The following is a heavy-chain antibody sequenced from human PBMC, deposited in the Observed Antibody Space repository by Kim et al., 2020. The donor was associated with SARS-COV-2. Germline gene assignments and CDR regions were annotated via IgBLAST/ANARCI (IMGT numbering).Heavy chain of an antibody. CDR2: IIPIFGTA. V-gene: IGHV1-69*13. Sequence: SVKVSCKASGGTFSSYAISWVRQAPGQGLEWMGGIIPIFGTANYAQKFQGRVTITADESTSTAYMELSSLRSEDTAVYYCARDPRYGAKATVPGDYWGQGTLVTVSS. CDR3: ARDPRYGAKATVPGDY. J-gene: IGHJ4*02. CDR1: GGTFSSYA. D-gene: IGHD4-17*01.